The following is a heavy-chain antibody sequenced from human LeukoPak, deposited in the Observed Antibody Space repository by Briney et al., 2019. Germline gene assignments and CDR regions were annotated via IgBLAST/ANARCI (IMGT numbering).Heavy chain of an antibody. J-gene: IGHJ6*02. D-gene: IGHD5-18*01. V-gene: IGHV6-1*01. Sequence: SQTLSLTCAISGDSVSSNSAAWNWIRQSPSRGLEWLGRTYYRSKWYNDYAVSVKSRITINPDTSKNQFSLQLNSVTPEDTAVYYCARDRSYGTHYYYYYGMDVWGQGTTVTVSS. CDR2: TYYRSKWYN. CDR3: ARDRSYGTHYYYYYGMDV. CDR1: GDSVSSNSAA.